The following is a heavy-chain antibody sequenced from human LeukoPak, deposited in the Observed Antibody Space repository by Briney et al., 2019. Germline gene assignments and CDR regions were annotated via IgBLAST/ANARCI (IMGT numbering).Heavy chain of an antibody. CDR2: TFYRGNT. V-gene: IGHV4-39*07. Sequence: SETLSLTCTVSGGSISSSSYYWGWIRQPPGKGLEWIGSTFYRGNTYYNPSLRRRVTISVDTSKNQFSLKLSSVTAADTAVYYCARDIGVVGAKDAFDIWGQGTMVTVSS. CDR3: ARDIGVVGAKDAFDI. CDR1: GGSISSSSYY. D-gene: IGHD1-26*01. J-gene: IGHJ3*02.